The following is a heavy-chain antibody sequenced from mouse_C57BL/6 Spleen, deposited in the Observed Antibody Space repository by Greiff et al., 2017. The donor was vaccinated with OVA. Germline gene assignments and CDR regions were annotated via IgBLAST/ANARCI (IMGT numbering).Heavy chain of an antibody. Sequence: QVQLQQSGAELARPGASVKLSCKASGYTFTSYGISWVKQRTGQGLEWIGEIYPRSGNTYYNEKFKGKATLTADKSSSTAYMELRSLTSEDSAVYFCARGGNYDYDEGYWYFDVWGTGTTVTVSS. CDR1: GYTFTSYG. J-gene: IGHJ1*03. CDR3: ARGGNYDYDEGYWYFDV. CDR2: IYPRSGNT. V-gene: IGHV1-81*01. D-gene: IGHD2-4*01.